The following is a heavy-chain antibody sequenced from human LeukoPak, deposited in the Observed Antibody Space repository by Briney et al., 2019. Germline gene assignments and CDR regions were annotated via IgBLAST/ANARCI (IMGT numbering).Heavy chain of an antibody. J-gene: IGHJ5*02. Sequence: GGSLRLSCAASGFTFSSYGMHWVRQAPGKGLEWVAVISYDGSNKYYADSVKGRFTISRDNSKNTLYLQMNSLRAEDTAVYYCAKDGAGYSSGWPEYSWFDPWGQGTLVTVSS. CDR2: ISYDGSNK. CDR1: GFTFSSYG. V-gene: IGHV3-30*18. CDR3: AKDGAGYSSGWPEYSWFDP. D-gene: IGHD6-19*01.